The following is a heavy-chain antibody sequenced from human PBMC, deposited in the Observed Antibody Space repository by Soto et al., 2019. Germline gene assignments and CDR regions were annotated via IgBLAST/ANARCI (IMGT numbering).Heavy chain of an antibody. CDR2: IHRASTYI. Sequence: GGSLRLSCATSGFTFSSFDMDWFRQAPGKGLDRVSSIHRASTYIYYADSVRGRLTISRDNAKSSLYLQMNSLTAEDTAVYYCARRAVTTYHFFDYWGQGALVTVSS. J-gene: IGHJ4*02. V-gene: IGHV3-21*06. CDR1: GFTFSSFD. CDR3: ARRAVTTYHFFDY. D-gene: IGHD4-17*01.